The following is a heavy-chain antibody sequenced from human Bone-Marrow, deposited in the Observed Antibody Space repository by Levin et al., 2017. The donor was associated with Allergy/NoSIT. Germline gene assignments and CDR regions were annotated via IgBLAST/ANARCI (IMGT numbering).Heavy chain of an antibody. CDR2: IIPILGIA. J-gene: IGHJ4*02. CDR1: GGTFSSYT. Sequence: GGSLRLSCKASGGTFSSYTISWVRQAPGQGLEWMGRIIPILGIANYAQKFQGRVTITADKSTSTAYMELSSLRSEDTAVYYCMGLLQVYGSGSPTYFDYWGQGTLVTVSS. CDR3: MGLLQVYGSGSPTYFDY. V-gene: IGHV1-69*02. D-gene: IGHD3-10*01.